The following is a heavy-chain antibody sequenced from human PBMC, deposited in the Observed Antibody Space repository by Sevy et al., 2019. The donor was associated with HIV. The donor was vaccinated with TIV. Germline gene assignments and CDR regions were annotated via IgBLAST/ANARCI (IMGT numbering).Heavy chain of an antibody. J-gene: IGHJ1*01. V-gene: IGHV3-30-3*01. CDR3: ALSARDCCCSDGSCYREYLQH. D-gene: IGHD2-15*01. Sequence: GGSLRLSCAASGFSFSSYAMHWVRQAPGKGLEWVAVISYDGSNEYYADSVKGRFTISRDNSKNTLYLQMNSLRAVETEVYSCALSARDCCCSDGSCYREYLQHWGQGTLVTVSS. CDR2: ISYDGSNE. CDR1: GFSFSSYA.